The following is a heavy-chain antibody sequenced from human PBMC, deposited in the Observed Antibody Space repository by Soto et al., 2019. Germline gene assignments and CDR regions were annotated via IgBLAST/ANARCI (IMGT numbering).Heavy chain of an antibody. Sequence: QVQLVESGGGVVQPGRSLRLSCAASGFTFGSYAMHWVRQAPGKGLEWVAVISYDGLNEYYADSVKGRFTISRDDSKNTLYLNMNSLSAEDTAVYYCAKVADSGGTGGWFDPWGQGTLVTVS. CDR1: GFTFGSYA. V-gene: IGHV3-30-3*01. CDR2: ISYDGLNE. D-gene: IGHD6-19*01. CDR3: AKVADSGGTGGWFDP. J-gene: IGHJ5*02.